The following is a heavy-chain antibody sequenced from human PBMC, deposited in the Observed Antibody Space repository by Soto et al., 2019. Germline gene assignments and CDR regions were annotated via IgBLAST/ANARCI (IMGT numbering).Heavy chain of an antibody. Sequence: GESLKISCAASGFTFSSYAMSWVRQAPGKGLEWVSAISGSGGSTYYADSVKGRFTISRDNSKNTLYLQMNSLRAEDTAVYYCAKGGLVVVTADAFDIWGQGTMVTVSS. CDR2: ISGSGGST. D-gene: IGHD2-21*02. CDR3: AKGGLVVVTADAFDI. CDR1: GFTFSSYA. V-gene: IGHV3-23*01. J-gene: IGHJ3*02.